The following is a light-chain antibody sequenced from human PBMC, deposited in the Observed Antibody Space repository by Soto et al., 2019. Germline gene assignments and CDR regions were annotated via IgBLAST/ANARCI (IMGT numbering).Light chain of an antibody. CDR1: SNNVGGYNY. CDR2: EVS. J-gene: IGLJ2*01. CDR3: SSFAGNNNLV. Sequence: QYALTQPPSASGSPGQSVTISCTGTSNNVGGYNYVTWYQQHPGKAPKLMISEVSKRPSGVPDRFSGSKSGNTVSLTVSGLQAEDEADYYCSSFAGNNNLVFGGGTKVTVL. V-gene: IGLV2-8*01.